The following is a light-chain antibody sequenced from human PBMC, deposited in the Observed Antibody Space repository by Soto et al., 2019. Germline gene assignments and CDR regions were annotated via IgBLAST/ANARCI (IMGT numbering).Light chain of an antibody. CDR3: SSYAGSNNPVV. J-gene: IGLJ2*01. V-gene: IGLV2-8*01. Sequence: QSALTQPPSASGSPGQSVTISCTGTSSDVGGYNYVSWYQRHPGKAPKVMIYEVSERPSGVPDRFSGSKSGNTASLTVSGLQAEDEADYYCSSYAGSNNPVVFGGGTKLTVL. CDR2: EVS. CDR1: SSDVGGYNY.